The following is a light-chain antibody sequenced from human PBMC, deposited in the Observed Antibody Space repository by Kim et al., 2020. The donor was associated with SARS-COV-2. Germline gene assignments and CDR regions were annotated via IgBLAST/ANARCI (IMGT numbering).Light chain of an antibody. J-gene: IGLJ1*01. CDR3: NSRDSSDDHYV. Sequence: SSELTQDPAVSVALGQTVKITCQGESLRSYFANWYQQKPGQAPIFVIYGKNNRPSGIPDRLSGSNSGNTASLTITGAQAEDEADYYCNSRDSSDDHYVFGTGTKVTVL. V-gene: IGLV3-19*01. CDR2: GKN. CDR1: SLRSYF.